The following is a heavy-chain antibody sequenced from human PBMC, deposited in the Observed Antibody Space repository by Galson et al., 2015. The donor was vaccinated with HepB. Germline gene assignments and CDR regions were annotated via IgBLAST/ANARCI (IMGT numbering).Heavy chain of an antibody. D-gene: IGHD6-19*01. V-gene: IGHV3-15*01. Sequence: SLRLSCAASGFTFSSAWMSWVRQAPGKGLEWLGRIKSRTDGGSTEYAAPVKGRFTIPRDDSKDTLYLQMSSLKMEDTAIYFCSRHDFAGSYRDYWGQGTLVTVSS. CDR1: GFTFSSAW. CDR2: IKSRTDGGST. CDR3: SRHDFAGSYRDY. J-gene: IGHJ4*02.